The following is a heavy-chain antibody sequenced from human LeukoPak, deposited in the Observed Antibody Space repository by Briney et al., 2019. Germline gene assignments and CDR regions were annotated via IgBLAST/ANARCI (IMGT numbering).Heavy chain of an antibody. D-gene: IGHD3-22*01. J-gene: IGHJ4*02. Sequence: PSETLSLTCAVYGGSFSGYYWSWIRQPPGKGLEWIGEINHSGSTNYNPSLKSRVTISVDTSKNQFSLKLSSVTAADTAVYYCARVVYDSSGYELDYWGQGTLVTVSS. CDR1: GGSFSGYY. V-gene: IGHV4-34*01. CDR3: ARVVYDSSGYELDY. CDR2: INHSGST.